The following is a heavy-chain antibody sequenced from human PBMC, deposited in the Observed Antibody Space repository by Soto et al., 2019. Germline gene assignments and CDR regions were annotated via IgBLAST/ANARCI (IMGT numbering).Heavy chain of an antibody. CDR1: GGTFSSYA. J-gene: IGHJ4*02. Sequence: VASVKVSCKASGGTFSSYAISWVRQAPGQGLEWMGGIIPIFGTANYAQKFQGRVTITADKSTSTAYMELSSLRSEDTAVYYCASGSYCTNGVCYSPWYFDYWGQGTLVTVSS. CDR3: ASGSYCTNGVCYSPWYFDY. CDR2: IIPIFGTA. V-gene: IGHV1-69*06. D-gene: IGHD2-8*01.